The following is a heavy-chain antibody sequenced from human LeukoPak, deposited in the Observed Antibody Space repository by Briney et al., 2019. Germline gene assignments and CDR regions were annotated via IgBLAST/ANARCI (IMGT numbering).Heavy chain of an antibody. CDR1: GGSISSHY. Sequence: SETLSLTCSVSGGSISSHYWSWIRQPPGKGLEWIAYIYYSGNSNTNPSLKSRVTMSVDTSKNQFSLKLSSVTAADTAVYCCARGRDWFDPWGQGTLVTVSS. CDR3: ARGRDWFDP. V-gene: IGHV4-59*11. J-gene: IGHJ5*02. CDR2: IYYSGNS.